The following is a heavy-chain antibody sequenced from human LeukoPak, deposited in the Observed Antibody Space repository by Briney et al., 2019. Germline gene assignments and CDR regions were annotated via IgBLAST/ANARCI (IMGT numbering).Heavy chain of an antibody. J-gene: IGHJ3*02. CDR2: ISGSGGNT. CDR1: GFTFSTYA. D-gene: IGHD6-19*01. CDR3: AKPVAGSSLGAFDI. V-gene: IGHV3-23*01. Sequence: GESLRLSCVASGFTFSTYAMSWVRQAPGKGLEWVSGISGSGGNTYYADSVKGRFTISRDNSKNTLYLQMNSLRAEDTAVYYCAKPVAGSSLGAFDIWGQGTMVTVSS.